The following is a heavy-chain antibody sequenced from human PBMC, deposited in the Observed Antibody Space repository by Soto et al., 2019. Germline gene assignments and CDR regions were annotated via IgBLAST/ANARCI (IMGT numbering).Heavy chain of an antibody. V-gene: IGHV3-9*01. CDR2: ISWNSGSI. J-gene: IGHJ4*02. CDR1: GFTFDDYA. D-gene: IGHD6-13*01. CDR3: AKDMYSSSWFYYFDY. Sequence: EVQLVESGGGLVQPGRSLRLSCAASGFTFDDYAMHWVRQAPGKGLEWVSGISWNSGSIGYVDSVKGRFTISRDNAKNSLYLQMNSLRAEDTALYYCAKDMYSSSWFYYFDYWGQGTLVTVSS.